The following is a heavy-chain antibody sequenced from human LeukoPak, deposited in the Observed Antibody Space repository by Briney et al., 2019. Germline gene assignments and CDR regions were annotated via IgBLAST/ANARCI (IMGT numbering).Heavy chain of an antibody. CDR2: ISSSGTYI. Sequence: GGSLRLSCETSGFTFSKHALNWVRQAPGKGLEWVSSISSSGTYIYYADSLKGRFTISRGEPKNTLYLQMNSLRVEDTAVYYCAERSYGDYYYGMDVWGQGTTVTVSS. CDR3: AERSYGDYYYGMDV. CDR1: GFTFSKHA. J-gene: IGHJ6*02. V-gene: IGHV3-21*04. D-gene: IGHD4-17*01.